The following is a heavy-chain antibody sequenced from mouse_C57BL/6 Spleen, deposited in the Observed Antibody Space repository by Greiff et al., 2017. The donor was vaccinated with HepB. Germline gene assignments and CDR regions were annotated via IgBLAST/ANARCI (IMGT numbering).Heavy chain of an antibody. J-gene: IGHJ2*01. D-gene: IGHD3-2*01. CDR3: ARDRLEGFDY. CDR1: GYAFSSYW. CDR2: IYPGDGDT. V-gene: IGHV1-80*01. Sequence: QVQLKESGAELVKPGASVKISCKASGYAFSSYWMNWVKQRPGKGLEWIGQIYPGDGDTNYNGKFKGKATLTADKSSSTAYMQLSSLTSEDSAVYFCARDRLEGFDYWGQGTTLTVSS.